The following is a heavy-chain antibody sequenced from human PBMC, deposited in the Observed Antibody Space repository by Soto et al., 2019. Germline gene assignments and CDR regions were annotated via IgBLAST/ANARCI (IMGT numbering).Heavy chain of an antibody. CDR3: ARSVEGHFDY. J-gene: IGHJ4*02. Sequence: EVRLVESGGALVQRGGSLTLSCAASGFRFSIYSMNWVRQAPGKGLEWSAYITSDTKTIKYAESVKGRFTISRDNAKNSVYLQMNHLSDEDTAVYYCARSVEGHFDYWGQGTVVTVSS. V-gene: IGHV3-48*02. CDR1: GFRFSIYS. CDR2: ITSDTKTI. D-gene: IGHD6-19*01.